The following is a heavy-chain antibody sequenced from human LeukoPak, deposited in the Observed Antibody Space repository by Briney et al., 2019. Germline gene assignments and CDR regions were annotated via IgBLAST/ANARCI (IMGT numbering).Heavy chain of an antibody. CDR1: GYTFTNYD. CDR3: ARPGGTSQGFDY. V-gene: IGHV1-8*03. Sequence: SVKVSCKASGYTFTNYDINWVRQATGQGIEWMGWMNPNSGNTGYAQKFPGRVTITRNSSISTAYMELSSLRSEDTAVYYCARPGGTSQGFDYWGQGTLVTVSS. D-gene: IGHD3-16*01. CDR2: MNPNSGNT. J-gene: IGHJ4*02.